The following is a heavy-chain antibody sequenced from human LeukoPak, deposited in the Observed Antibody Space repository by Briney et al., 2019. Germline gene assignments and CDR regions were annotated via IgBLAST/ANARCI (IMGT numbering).Heavy chain of an antibody. CDR2: IRDDGSEK. CDR1: GFTFSDYW. V-gene: IGHV3-7*04. CDR3: ATDRKAGSWDPRFNY. J-gene: IGHJ4*02. Sequence: PGGSLRLSCAASGFTFSDYWMLWVRPAPGKGPEWVAHIRDDGSEKNYVDSVKGRFTISRDNAQMSLYLQMNSLRVDDTAVYYCATDRKAGSWDPRFNYGGQGTLVTVSS. D-gene: IGHD1-14*01.